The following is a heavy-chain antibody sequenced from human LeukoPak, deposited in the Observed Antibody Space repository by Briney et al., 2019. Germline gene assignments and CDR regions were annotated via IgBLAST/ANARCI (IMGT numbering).Heavy chain of an antibody. V-gene: IGHV1-2*02. J-gene: IGHJ4*02. Sequence: AASVKVSCKASGYTFTGYYMHWVRQAPGQGLEWMGWINPNSGGTNYAQKFQGRVTMTRDTSISTAYMELSRLRSDDTAVYYCARVFELTGTTGGDYWGQGTLVTVSS. CDR1: GYTFTGYY. D-gene: IGHD1-7*01. CDR3: ARVFELTGTTGGDY. CDR2: INPNSGGT.